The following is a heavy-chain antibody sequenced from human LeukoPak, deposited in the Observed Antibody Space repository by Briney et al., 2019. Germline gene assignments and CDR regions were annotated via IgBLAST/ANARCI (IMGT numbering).Heavy chain of an antibody. D-gene: IGHD6-13*01. Sequence: PGGSLRLSCAASGFTFSSYAMTWVRQALGKGLEWVSVMSGSGGRIEYADSVEGRFTISRDNSKNTVYLQMNSLRAEDTAVYYCAKEVSSTSNWYGAFDIWGQGTMVTVSS. CDR3: AKEVSSTSNWYGAFDI. J-gene: IGHJ3*02. CDR2: MSGSGGRI. V-gene: IGHV3-23*01. CDR1: GFTFSSYA.